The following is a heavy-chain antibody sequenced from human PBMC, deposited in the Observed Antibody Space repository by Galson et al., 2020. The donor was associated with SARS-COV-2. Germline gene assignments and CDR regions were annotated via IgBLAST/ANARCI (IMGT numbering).Heavy chain of an antibody. Sequence: GESLKISCEASVFTFLNYGMHWVRQAPGKGLEWVAFIRNDATNRVYADSVKGRFTISRDNSKSTLYLQINSLRPEDTAVYYCARDRDTSGWSETNMDVWGQGTTVIVSS. J-gene: IGHJ6*02. CDR3: ARDRDTSGWSETNMDV. CDR1: VFTFLNYG. D-gene: IGHD6-19*01. CDR2: IRNDATNR. V-gene: IGHV3-30*02.